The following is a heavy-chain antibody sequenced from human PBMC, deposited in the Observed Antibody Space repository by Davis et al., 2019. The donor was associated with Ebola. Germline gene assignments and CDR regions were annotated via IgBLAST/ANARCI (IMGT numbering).Heavy chain of an antibody. J-gene: IGHJ4*02. Sequence: AASVKVSCKASGYTFTGYYMHWVRRAPGQGLEWMGRIIPILGITNYAQKFLGRVTITADKSTSTAYMELSSLTSEDTAVYYCASAAWCSGDDCYSHLDYWGQGTLVTVSS. CDR3: ASAAWCSGDDCYSHLDY. V-gene: IGHV1-69*02. D-gene: IGHD2-15*01. CDR2: IIPILGIT. CDR1: GYTFTGYY.